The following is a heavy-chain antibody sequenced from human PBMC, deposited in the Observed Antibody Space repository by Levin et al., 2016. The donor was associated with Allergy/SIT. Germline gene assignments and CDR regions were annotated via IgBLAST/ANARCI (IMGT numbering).Heavy chain of an antibody. Sequence: SETLSLTCTVSGGSISSDNYYWSWIRLPAGKGLEWIGRVYSSGTANYNPSLKSRVAISLDKSKNQFSLKLSSVTAADTAVYYCARDLELWFGEGHAFDIWGQGTMVTVSS. CDR3: ARDLELWFGEGHAFDI. CDR1: GGSISSDNYY. J-gene: IGHJ3*02. V-gene: IGHV4-61*10. D-gene: IGHD3-10*01. CDR2: VYSSGTA.